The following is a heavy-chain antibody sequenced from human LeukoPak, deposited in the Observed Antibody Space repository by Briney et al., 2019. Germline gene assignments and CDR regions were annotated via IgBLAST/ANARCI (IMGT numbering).Heavy chain of an antibody. D-gene: IGHD5-12*01. CDR3: ARAPVATPSAFDY. CDR1: GDSISSGGYW. V-gene: IGHV4-31*11. J-gene: IGHJ4*02. Sequence: PSQTLSLTCAVSGDSISSGGYWWSWIRQHPGKGPEWIGYISYGGNTDYNPSLKSRVAIAADTPKNQFSLKLSSTTAADTAVYSRARAPVATPSAFDYWGQGTLVTAS. CDR2: ISYGGNT.